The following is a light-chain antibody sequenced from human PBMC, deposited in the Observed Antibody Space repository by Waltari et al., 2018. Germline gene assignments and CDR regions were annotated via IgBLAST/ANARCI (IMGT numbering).Light chain of an antibody. J-gene: IGKJ3*01. CDR3: QQYYGYPLT. CDR2: DAS. Sequence: AIQITQSPSSLSASTGDKVTFTCRASQGISNYLAWYQQKPGKAPTLLIYDASTLQRGVPSRFSGSGSGTDFTLTISCLQSEDFATFYCQQYYGYPLTFGPGTKVDVK. CDR1: QGISNY. V-gene: IGKV1-8*01.